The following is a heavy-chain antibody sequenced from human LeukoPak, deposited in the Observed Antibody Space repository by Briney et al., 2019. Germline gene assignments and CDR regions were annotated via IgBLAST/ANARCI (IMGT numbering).Heavy chain of an antibody. CDR3: AKVDV. CDR1: GFSISNYW. CDR2: IKQDRSEK. Sequence: GGSLRLSCAVSGFSISNYWMTWVRQAPGKGLEWVANIKQDRSEKNYVDSVKGRFTISRDNAKNSVFLQMNSLRVEDTAVYYCAKVDVWGQGTTVTVSS. V-gene: IGHV3-7*01. J-gene: IGHJ6*02.